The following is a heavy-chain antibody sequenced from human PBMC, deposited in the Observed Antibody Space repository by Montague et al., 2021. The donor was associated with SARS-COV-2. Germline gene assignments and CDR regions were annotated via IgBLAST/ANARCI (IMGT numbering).Heavy chain of an antibody. D-gene: IGHD3-10*01. V-gene: IGHV4-34*01. Sequence: SETLSLTCAVHGGSFSTYSWNWIRQPPGKGLEWIGEIHHGGGTNYNPSLKSRVTISADTSKNQFSLKLTSVAAADTAVYYCARLGDGVVPSPILGVGPYYSYYYYMDVWGKGTTVTVSS. CDR2: IHHGGGT. J-gene: IGHJ6*03. CDR1: GGSFSTYS. CDR3: ARLGDGVVPSPILGVGPYYSYYYYMDV.